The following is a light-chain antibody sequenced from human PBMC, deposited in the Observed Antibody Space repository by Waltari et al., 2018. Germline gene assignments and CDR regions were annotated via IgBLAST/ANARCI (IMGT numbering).Light chain of an antibody. CDR3: CSYAGSGTWV. Sequence: QSALTQPASVSGSPGQSLPISCTGTRSDVGSADLVSWYQHHPGKAPKLMIYEGSKRPSGVSNRFSGSKSGDTASLTISGLQAEDETDYYCCSYAGSGTWVFGGGTKLTVL. V-gene: IGLV2-23*01. CDR2: EGS. J-gene: IGLJ3*02. CDR1: RSDVGSADL.